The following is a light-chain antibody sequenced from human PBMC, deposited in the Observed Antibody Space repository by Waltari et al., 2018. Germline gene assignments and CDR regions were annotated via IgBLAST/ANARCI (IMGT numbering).Light chain of an antibody. Sequence: QSALTQPASMSGSPGQSITISCIGTSSDVGRYNFVSWYQQHPGKAPKLIIYDVSNRPSGVSSRFAGSKSGNTASLTISGLQAEDEADYYCSSYTSSNTWVFGGGTKLTVL. J-gene: IGLJ3*02. CDR2: DVS. CDR1: SSDVGRYNF. V-gene: IGLV2-14*03. CDR3: SSYTSSNTWV.